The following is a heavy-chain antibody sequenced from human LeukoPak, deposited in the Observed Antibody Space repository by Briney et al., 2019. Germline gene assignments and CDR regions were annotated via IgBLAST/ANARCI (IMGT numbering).Heavy chain of an antibody. Sequence: SETLSLTCAVYGGSYSGYYWSWIRQPPGKGLEWIGEINHSGSTNYNPSLKSRVTISVDTSKDQFSLKLSSVTAADTAVYYCARMTSVVRPRRSYYGIDDWCQGTKVNVAS. CDR2: INHSGST. V-gene: IGHV4-34*01. CDR3: ARMTSVVRPRRSYYGIDD. CDR1: GGSYSGYY. J-gene: IGHJ6*02. D-gene: IGHD4-23*01.